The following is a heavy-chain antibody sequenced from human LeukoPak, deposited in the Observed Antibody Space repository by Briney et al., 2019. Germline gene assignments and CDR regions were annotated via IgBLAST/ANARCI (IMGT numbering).Heavy chain of an antibody. D-gene: IGHD3-22*01. J-gene: IGHJ4*02. Sequence: GSLRLSCTASGFTFSGYSMNWIRQAPGKGLEWVSSFGTRSTSIYHAGSVKGRFAISRDNAKNLLYLQMNSLRAEDTALYYCAREVSEGFDFWGQGTLVTVSS. V-gene: IGHV3-21*01. CDR2: FGTRSTSI. CDR3: AREVSEGFDF. CDR1: GFTFSGYS.